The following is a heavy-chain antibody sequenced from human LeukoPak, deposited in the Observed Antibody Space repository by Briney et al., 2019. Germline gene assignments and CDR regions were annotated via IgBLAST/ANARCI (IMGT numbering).Heavy chain of an antibody. CDR2: IYPGDSDT. CDR1: GYSFTSYW. Sequence: GESLKISCKGSGYSFTSYWIGWVRQMPGKGLEWMGIIYPGDSDTRYSPSFQGQVTISADKSISTAYLQWSSLKASDTAMYYCARLLKPGGYYYYGMDVWAKGPRSPSP. D-gene: IGHD4-23*01. J-gene: IGHJ6*02. V-gene: IGHV5-51*01. CDR3: ARLLKPGGYYYYGMDV.